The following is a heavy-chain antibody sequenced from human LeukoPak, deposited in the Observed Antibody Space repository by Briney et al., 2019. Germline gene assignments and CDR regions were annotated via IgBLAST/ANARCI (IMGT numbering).Heavy chain of an antibody. Sequence: ASVKVSCKASGYTFTSYYMHWVRQAPGQGLEWMGIINPSGGSTRYAQKFQGRVTMTRDMSTSTVYMELSSLRSEDTAVYFCARGRTTHSYASSGFYPRDYWGQGTLVTVSS. V-gene: IGHV1-46*01. CDR2: INPSGGST. D-gene: IGHD3-22*01. CDR3: ARGRTTHSYASSGFYPRDY. J-gene: IGHJ4*02. CDR1: GYTFTSYY.